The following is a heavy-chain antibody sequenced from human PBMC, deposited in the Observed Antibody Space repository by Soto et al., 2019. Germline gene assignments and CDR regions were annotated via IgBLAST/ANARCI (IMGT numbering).Heavy chain of an antibody. CDR3: ARDVGYSSGWSNEGYYYYGMDV. V-gene: IGHV1-18*04. Sequence: ASVKVSCKASGYTFTSYGISWVRQAPGQGLEWMGWISAYNGNTNYAQKLQGRVTMTTDTSTSTAYMELRSLRSDDTAVYYCARDVGYSSGWSNEGYYYYGMDVWGQGTTVTVSS. CDR2: ISAYNGNT. CDR1: GYTFTSYG. J-gene: IGHJ6*02. D-gene: IGHD6-19*01.